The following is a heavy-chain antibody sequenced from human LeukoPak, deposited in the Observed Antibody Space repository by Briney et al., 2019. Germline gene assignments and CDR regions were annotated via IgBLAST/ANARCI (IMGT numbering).Heavy chain of an antibody. CDR2: IRYDGSDK. J-gene: IGHJ6*03. CDR1: GFTFSSYG. CDR3: AKDGRSGWYSNSFYMDV. V-gene: IGHV3-30*02. Sequence: GGSLRLSCTASGFTFSSYGMHWVRQAPGKGLEWVAFIRYDGSDKQHADSVMGRLTISRDNSKNTLYLQMNSLRSEDTAVYYCAKDGRSGWYSNSFYMDVWGKGTTVTISS. D-gene: IGHD6-19*01.